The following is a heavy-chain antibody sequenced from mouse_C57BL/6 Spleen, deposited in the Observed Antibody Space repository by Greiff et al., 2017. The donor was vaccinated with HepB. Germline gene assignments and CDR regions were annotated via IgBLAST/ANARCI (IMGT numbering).Heavy chain of an antibody. J-gene: IGHJ4*01. Sequence: QVQLKESGTELVKPGASVKLSCKASGYTFTSYWMHWVKQRPGQGLEWIGNINPSNGGTNYNEKFKSKATLTVDKSSSTAYMQLSSLTSEDSAVYYCARSGGNWDRYYAMDYWGQGTSVTVSS. CDR2: INPSNGGT. D-gene: IGHD4-1*01. V-gene: IGHV1-53*01. CDR3: ARSGGNWDRYYAMDY. CDR1: GYTFTSYW.